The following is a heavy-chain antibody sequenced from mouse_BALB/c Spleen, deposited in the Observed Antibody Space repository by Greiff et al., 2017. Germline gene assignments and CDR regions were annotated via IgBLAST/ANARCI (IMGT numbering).Heavy chain of an antibody. CDR3: ARTYAWYFDV. CDR2: ISNLAYSI. V-gene: IGHV5-15*02. CDR1: GFTFSDYG. Sequence: DVQLVESGGGLVQPGGSRKLSCAASGFTFSDYGMAWVRQAPGKGPEWVAFISNLAYSIYYADTVTGRFTISRENAKNTLYLEMSSLRSEDTAMYYCARTYAWYFDVWGAGTTVTVSS. D-gene: IGHD6-5*01. J-gene: IGHJ1*01.